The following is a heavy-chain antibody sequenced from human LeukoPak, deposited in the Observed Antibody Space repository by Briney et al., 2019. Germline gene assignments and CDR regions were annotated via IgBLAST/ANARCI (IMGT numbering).Heavy chain of an antibody. J-gene: IGHJ4*02. D-gene: IGHD6-19*01. Sequence: SETLSLTCTVSGGSISSYYWSWIRQPAGKGLEWIGRIYTSGSTNYNPSLKSRVTMSVDTSKNQFSLKLSSVTAADTAVYYCAKDTGSGWLRGDYFDYWGQGTLVTVSS. CDR3: AKDTGSGWLRGDYFDY. V-gene: IGHV4-4*07. CDR2: IYTSGST. CDR1: GGSISSYY.